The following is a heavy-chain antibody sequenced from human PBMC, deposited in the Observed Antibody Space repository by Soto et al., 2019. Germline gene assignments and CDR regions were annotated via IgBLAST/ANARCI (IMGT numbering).Heavy chain of an antibody. Sequence: PSETLSLTCTVSGGSISSYYWSWIRQSPGKGLEWIGYMYYSGTTNYNPSLKSRVTISVDTSKNQFSLNLSSVTAADTAVYYCASFEVIGIYFDSWGQGTMVPSPQ. CDR3: ASFEVIGIYFDS. J-gene: IGHJ4*02. CDR1: GGSISSYY. V-gene: IGHV4-59*01. D-gene: IGHD1-1*01. CDR2: MYYSGTT.